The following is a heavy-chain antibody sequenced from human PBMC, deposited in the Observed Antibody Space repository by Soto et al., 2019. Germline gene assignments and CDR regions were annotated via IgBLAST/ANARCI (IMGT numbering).Heavy chain of an antibody. CDR2: ISAYKGNK. V-gene: IGHV1-18*01. Sequence: QVQLVQSGAEVKKPGASVKVSCKASGYTFTSYGISWVRQAPGQGLEWMGWISAYKGNKKYAQKRQSRVTMTTDTPTSKAYMELRSLRSDDTAVYSCPRGVTPYPSGYWGQGTLVTVSS. CDR3: PRGVTPYPSGY. J-gene: IGHJ4*02. CDR1: GYTFTSYG. D-gene: IGHD1-20*01.